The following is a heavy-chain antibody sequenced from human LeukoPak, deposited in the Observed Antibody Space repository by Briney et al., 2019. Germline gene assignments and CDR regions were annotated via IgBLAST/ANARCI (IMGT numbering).Heavy chain of an antibody. Sequence: SVKVSCKASGGTFSSYAISWVRQAPGQGLEWMGGIIPIFGTANYAQKFQGRVTTTADESTSTAYMELSSLRSEDTAVYYCASLIGYCSSTSCYDYWGQGTLVTVSS. CDR2: IIPIFGTA. D-gene: IGHD2-2*01. J-gene: IGHJ4*02. V-gene: IGHV1-69*13. CDR1: GGTFSSYA. CDR3: ASLIGYCSSTSCYDY.